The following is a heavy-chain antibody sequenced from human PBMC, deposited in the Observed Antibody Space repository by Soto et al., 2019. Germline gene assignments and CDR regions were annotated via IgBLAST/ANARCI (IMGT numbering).Heavy chain of an antibody. V-gene: IGHV1-2*04. CDR1: GYTFTGYY. Sequence: ASVKVSCKASGYTFTGYYMHWVRQPPGQGLEWMGWINPNSGGTNYAQKFQGWVTMTRYMTISTAYMELSRLRSDDTAVYYCARETYDDSSGPSFDPWGQGTLVTVSS. CDR3: ARETYDDSSGPSFDP. D-gene: IGHD3-22*01. J-gene: IGHJ5*02. CDR2: INPNSGGT.